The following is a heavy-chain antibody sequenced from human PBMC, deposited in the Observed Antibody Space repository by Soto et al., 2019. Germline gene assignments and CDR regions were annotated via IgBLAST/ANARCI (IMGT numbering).Heavy chain of an antibody. V-gene: IGHV3-15*07. CDR1: GFTFSNAW. CDR3: TTDSIAAAETQYYYYYYGMDV. D-gene: IGHD6-13*01. J-gene: IGHJ6*02. CDR2: IKSKTDGGTT. Sequence: EVQLVESGGGLVKPGGSLRLSCAASGFTFSNAWMNWVRQAPGKWLEWVGRIKSKTDGGTTDYAAPVKGRFTISRDDSKNTLYLQMNSLKTEDTAVYYCTTDSIAAAETQYYYYYYGMDVWGQGTTVTVSS.